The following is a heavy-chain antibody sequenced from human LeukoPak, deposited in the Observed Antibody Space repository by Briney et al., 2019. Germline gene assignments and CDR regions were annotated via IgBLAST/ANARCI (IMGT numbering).Heavy chain of an antibody. J-gene: IGHJ5*02. CDR3: ARLPDCSSTSCYLPYNWFDP. Sequence: SETLSLTCTVSGGSISSSSYYWGWIRQPPGKGLEWIGSIYYSGSTYYNPSLKSRVTISVDTSKNQFSLKLSSVTAADTAVYYCARLPDCSSTSCYLPYNWFDPWGQGTMVTVSS. V-gene: IGHV4-39*01. CDR1: GGSISSSSYY. CDR2: IYYSGST. D-gene: IGHD2-2*01.